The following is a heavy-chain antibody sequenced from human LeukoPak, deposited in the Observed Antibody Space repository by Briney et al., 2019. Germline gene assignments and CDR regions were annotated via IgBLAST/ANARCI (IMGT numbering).Heavy chain of an antibody. J-gene: IGHJ4*02. CDR2: INPSGGST. Sequence: ASVKVSCKASGYTFTSYYMHWVRQAPGQGLEWMGIINPSGGSTSYAQKFQGRVTMTRDMSTSTVYMELRSLRSDDTAVYYCARDLYYDSSGPGDWGQGTLVTVSS. CDR1: GYTFTSYY. CDR3: ARDLYYDSSGPGD. V-gene: IGHV1-46*01. D-gene: IGHD3-22*01.